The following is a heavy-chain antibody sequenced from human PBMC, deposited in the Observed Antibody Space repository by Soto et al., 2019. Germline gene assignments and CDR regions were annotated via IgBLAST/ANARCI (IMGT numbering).Heavy chain of an antibody. Sequence: PGGSLRLSCAASGFTVSSNYMSWVRLAPGKGLEWVSVIYSGGSTYYADSVKGRFTISRDNSKNTLYLQMNSLRAEDTAVYYCARLTGTINMDVWGQGTTVTVSS. J-gene: IGHJ6*02. V-gene: IGHV3-53*01. D-gene: IGHD1-7*01. CDR2: IYSGGST. CDR1: GFTVSSNY. CDR3: ARLTGTINMDV.